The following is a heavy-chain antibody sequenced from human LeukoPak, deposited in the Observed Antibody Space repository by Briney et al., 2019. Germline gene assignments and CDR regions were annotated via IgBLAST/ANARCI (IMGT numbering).Heavy chain of an antibody. CDR2: ISSSGSTI. V-gene: IGHV3-48*04. CDR3: AELGITMIGGV. CDR1: GFTFSYYW. D-gene: IGHD3-10*02. Sequence: GGSLRLSCAASGFTFSYYWMSWVRQAPGKGLEWVSYISSSGSTIYYADSVKGRFTISRDNAKNSLYLQMNSLRAEDTAVYYCAELGITMIGGVWGKGTTVTISS. J-gene: IGHJ6*04.